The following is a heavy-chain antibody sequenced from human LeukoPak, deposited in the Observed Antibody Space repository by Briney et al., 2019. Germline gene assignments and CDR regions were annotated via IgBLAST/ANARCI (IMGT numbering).Heavy chain of an antibody. V-gene: IGHV3-33*01. CDR2: IWYDGSNK. CDR3: ARGGFGESTGSYYYGMDV. J-gene: IGHJ6*02. D-gene: IGHD3-10*01. CDR1: GFTFSSYG. Sequence: PGGSLRLSCAASGFTFSSYGMHWVRQAPGKGLEWVAVIWYDGSNKYYADSVKGRFTISRDNSKNTLYLQMNSLRAEDTAVYYCARGGFGESTGSYYYGMDVWGQGTTVTVSS.